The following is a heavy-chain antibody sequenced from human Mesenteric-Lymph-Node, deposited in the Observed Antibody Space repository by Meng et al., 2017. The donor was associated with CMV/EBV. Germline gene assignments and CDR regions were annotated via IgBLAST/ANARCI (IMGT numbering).Heavy chain of an antibody. V-gene: IGHV4-4*02. CDR1: SGSW. Sequence: SGSWWGWGRQPPGKGLEWIGEIYHSGSTNYNPSLRSRVTISVDKSKNQFSLKLSSVTAADTAVYYCARDPGEPIVVVTAGRGWFDPWGQGTLVTVSS. CDR3: ARDPGEPIVVVTAGRGWFDP. D-gene: IGHD2-21*02. J-gene: IGHJ5*02. CDR2: IYHSGST.